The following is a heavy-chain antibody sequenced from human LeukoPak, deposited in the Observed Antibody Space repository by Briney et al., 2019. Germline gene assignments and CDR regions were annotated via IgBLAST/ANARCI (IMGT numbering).Heavy chain of an antibody. V-gene: IGHV1-3*01. J-gene: IGHJ4*02. CDR3: ARARGYCSSTSCYAVRGFDY. CDR1: GYTFTSYA. D-gene: IGHD2-2*01. CDR2: INAGNGNT. Sequence: ASVKVSCKASGYTFTSYAMHWVRQAPGQRLEWMGWINAGNGNTKYSQKFQGRVTITRDTSASTAYMELSSLRSEDTAVYYCARARGYCSSTSCYAVRGFDYWGQGTLVTVSS.